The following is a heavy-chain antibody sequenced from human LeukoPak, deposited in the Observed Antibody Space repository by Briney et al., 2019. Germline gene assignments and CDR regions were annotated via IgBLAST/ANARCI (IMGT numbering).Heavy chain of an antibody. Sequence: GGSLRLSCAASGFTFRNFAMIWVRQAPGKGLEWVSGISGSGISTYYADSVKGRFTISRDNSKNTVNLQMNSLRAEDTAVYYCAKDAWELDAFDIWGQGTMVTVSS. V-gene: IGHV3-23*01. CDR3: AKDAWELDAFDI. CDR1: GFTFRNFA. J-gene: IGHJ3*02. D-gene: IGHD3-10*01. CDR2: ISGSGIST.